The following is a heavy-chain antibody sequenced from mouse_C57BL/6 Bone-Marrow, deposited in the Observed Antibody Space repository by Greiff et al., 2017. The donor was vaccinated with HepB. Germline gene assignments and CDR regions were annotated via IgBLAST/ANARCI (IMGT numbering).Heavy chain of an antibody. CDR3: ARQSQGAMDY. V-gene: IGHV1-50*01. D-gene: IGHD6-1*01. CDR2: IDPSDSYT. CDR1: GYTFTSYW. Sequence: QVQLQQPGAELVKPGASVKLSCKASGYTFTSYWMQWVKQRPGQGLEWIGEIDPSDSYTNYNQKFKCKATLTVDTSSSTAYMQLSSLTSEDSAVYYCARQSQGAMDYWGQGTSVTVSS. J-gene: IGHJ4*01.